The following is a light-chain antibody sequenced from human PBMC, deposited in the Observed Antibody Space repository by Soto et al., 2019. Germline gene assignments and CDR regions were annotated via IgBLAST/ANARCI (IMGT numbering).Light chain of an antibody. CDR1: SSNIGNNY. CDR2: ENN. CDR3: GTWDSSLSAAV. J-gene: IGLJ2*01. V-gene: IGLV1-51*02. Sequence: QSVLTQPPSVSAAPGQKVTISCSGSSSNIGNNYLSWYQQLPGTAPKLLIYENNKRPSGIPDRISGSKSGTSATLDITGLQTGDEADYYCGTWDSSLSAAVFGGGTQLTVL.